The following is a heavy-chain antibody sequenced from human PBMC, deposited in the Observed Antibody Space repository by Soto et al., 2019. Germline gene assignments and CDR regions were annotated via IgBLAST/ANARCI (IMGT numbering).Heavy chain of an antibody. Sequence: GGSLRLSCAASGFTFSSYAMHWVRQAPGKGLEWVAVISYDGSNKYYADSVKGRFTISRDNSKNTLYLQMNSLRAEDTAVYYCARDYDFWSGEPRSIDYWGQGTLVTVSS. CDR2: ISYDGSNK. CDR3: ARDYDFWSGEPRSIDY. CDR1: GFTFSSYA. V-gene: IGHV3-30-3*01. D-gene: IGHD3-3*01. J-gene: IGHJ4*02.